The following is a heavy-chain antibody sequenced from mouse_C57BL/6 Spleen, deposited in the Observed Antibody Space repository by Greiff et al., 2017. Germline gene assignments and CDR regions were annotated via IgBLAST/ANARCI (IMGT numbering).Heavy chain of an antibody. J-gene: IGHJ4*01. CDR1: GYTFTSYG. CDR3: ARGLKDYYAMDY. Sequence: VKVVESGAELARPGASVKLSCKASGYTFTSYGISWVKQRTGQGLEWIGEIYPRSGNTYYNEKFKGKATLTADKSSSTAYMELRSLTSEDSAVYFCARGLKDYYAMDYWGQGTSVTVSS. CDR2: IYPRSGNT. V-gene: IGHV1-81*01.